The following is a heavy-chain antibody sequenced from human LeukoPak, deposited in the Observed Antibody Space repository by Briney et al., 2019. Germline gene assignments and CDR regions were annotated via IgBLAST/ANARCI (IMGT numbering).Heavy chain of an antibody. V-gene: IGHV4-39*01. CDR1: GGSISTSSYY. CDR3: ARQFLIPATTENYFVS. J-gene: IGHJ4*02. D-gene: IGHD5-12*01. Sequence: SETLSLTCTVSGGSISTSSYYWAWIRQPPEKGLEWIGSIYNSGTTYYNPSLQSRVTISADTSNSQFSLKLTSVTAADTATYYCARQFLIPATTENYFVSWGQGTLLTVSS. CDR2: IYNSGTT.